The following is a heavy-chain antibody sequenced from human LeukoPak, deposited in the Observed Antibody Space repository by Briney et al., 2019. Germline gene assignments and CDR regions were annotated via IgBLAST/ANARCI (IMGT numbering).Heavy chain of an antibody. J-gene: IGHJ4*02. V-gene: IGHV1-3*01. Sequence: DSVKVSCTASGYTFTSYAMHWVRQAPGQRLECMGWINAGNGNTKYSQKFQGRVTITRDTSASTAYMELSSLRSEDTAVYYCAREGPKYGDYFDYWGQGTLVTVSS. D-gene: IGHD4-17*01. CDR2: INAGNGNT. CDR3: AREGPKYGDYFDY. CDR1: GYTFTSYA.